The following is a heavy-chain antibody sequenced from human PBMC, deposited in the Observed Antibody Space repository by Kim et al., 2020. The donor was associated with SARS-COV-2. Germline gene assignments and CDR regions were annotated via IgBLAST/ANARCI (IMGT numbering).Heavy chain of an antibody. CDR3: ARRGGSGYCSGGSCYRGWFDP. J-gene: IGHJ5*02. V-gene: IGHV4-34*01. CDR2: INHSGST. D-gene: IGHD2-15*01. CDR1: GGSFSGYY. Sequence: SETLSLTCAVYGGSFSGYYWSWIRQPPGKGLEWIGEINHSGSTNYNPSLKSRVTISVDTSKNQFSLKLSSVTAADTAVYYCARRGGSGYCSGGSCYRGWFDPWGQGTLVTVSS.